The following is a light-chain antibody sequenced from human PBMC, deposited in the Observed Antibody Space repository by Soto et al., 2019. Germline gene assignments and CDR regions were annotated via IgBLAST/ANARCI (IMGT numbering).Light chain of an antibody. CDR3: MQGSHWPPRYT. CDR2: KVS. V-gene: IGKV2-30*01. CDR1: HSLVYNNQNNL. Sequence: DVVMTQSPLSLPVTLGQPASISCRSSHSLVYNNQNNLFNWFHQRPGQSPRRLIYKVSNRDSGVPDRFSGSGSATDFTLRISRVEAEDVGVYFCMQGSHWPPRYTFGQGTKLEIK. J-gene: IGKJ2*01.